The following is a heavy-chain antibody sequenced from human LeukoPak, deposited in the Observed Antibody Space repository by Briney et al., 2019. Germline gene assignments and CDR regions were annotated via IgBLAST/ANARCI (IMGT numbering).Heavy chain of an antibody. V-gene: IGHV4-4*07. CDR2: IYTSGST. Sequence: PSETVSLTCTVSGGSISSYYWSWIRQPAGKGLEWIGRIYTSGSTNYNPSLKSRVTMSVDTSKNQFSLKLSSVTAADTAVYYCARDQVVVPAAIGAFDIWGQGTMVTVSS. CDR3: ARDQVVVPAAIGAFDI. J-gene: IGHJ3*02. D-gene: IGHD2-2*01. CDR1: GGSISSYY.